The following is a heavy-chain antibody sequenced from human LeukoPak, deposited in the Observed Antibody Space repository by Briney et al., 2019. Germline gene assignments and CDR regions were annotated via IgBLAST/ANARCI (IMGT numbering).Heavy chain of an antibody. CDR2: IYTSGST. D-gene: IGHD6-13*01. Sequence: PSETLSLTCTVSGGSISSGSYYWSWIRQPAGKGLEWIGRIYTSGSTNYNPSLKSRVTISVDTSKNQFSLKLSSVTAADTAVYYCARTPRQQLVMDVWGKGTTVTVSS. V-gene: IGHV4-61*02. J-gene: IGHJ6*03. CDR1: GGSISSGSYY. CDR3: ARTPRQQLVMDV.